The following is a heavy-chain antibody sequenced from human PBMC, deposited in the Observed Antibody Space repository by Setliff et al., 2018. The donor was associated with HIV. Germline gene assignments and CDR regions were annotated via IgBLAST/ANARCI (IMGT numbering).Heavy chain of an antibody. V-gene: IGHV7-4-1*02. Sequence: ASVKVSCKTSGYMFSLYGIHWLRQAPGQNLEWMGWINTETGTPTYAPGFTGRSVLSLDTSVSAAYLEISSLVAEDTAVYYCAATPMVRGVIDAFDIWGQGTMVTVSS. D-gene: IGHD3-10*01. CDR3: AATPMVRGVIDAFDI. J-gene: IGHJ3*02. CDR2: INTETGTP. CDR1: GYMFSLYG.